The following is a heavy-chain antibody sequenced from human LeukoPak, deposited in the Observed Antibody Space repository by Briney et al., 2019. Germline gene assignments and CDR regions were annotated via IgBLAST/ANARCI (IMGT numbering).Heavy chain of an antibody. CDR2: INPNSGGT. CDR1: GYTFTGYY. CDR3: ASDRDEQQLVN. Sequence: ASVTVSCTASGYTFTGYYMPWVRQAPGQGLEWMGWINPNSGGTNYAQKFQCRVTMTRDTSISTAYMELSRLRSDDTAVYYCASDRDEQQLVNWGQGTLVTVSS. J-gene: IGHJ4*02. D-gene: IGHD6-13*01. V-gene: IGHV1-2*02.